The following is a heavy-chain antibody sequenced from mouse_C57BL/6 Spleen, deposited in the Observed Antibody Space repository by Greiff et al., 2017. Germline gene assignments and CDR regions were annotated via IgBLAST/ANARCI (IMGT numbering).Heavy chain of an antibody. D-gene: IGHD2-2*01. CDR1: GYTFTSYW. Sequence: QVQLQQPGAELVKPGASVKMSCKASGYTFTSYWITWVKQRPGQGLEWIGDIYPGSGSTNYNEKFKSKATLTVDTSSSTAYMQLSSLTSEDAAVYYCGRSPIYYGYDEDYWGQGTTLTVSA. CDR2: IYPGSGST. V-gene: IGHV1-55*01. CDR3: GRSPIYYGYDEDY. J-gene: IGHJ2*01.